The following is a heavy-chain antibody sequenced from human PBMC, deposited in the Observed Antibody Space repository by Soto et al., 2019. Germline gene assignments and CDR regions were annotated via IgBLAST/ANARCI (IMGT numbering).Heavy chain of an antibody. CDR1: GGSFSNFG. J-gene: IGHJ4*02. Sequence: SVKVSCKASGGSFSNFGISWVRQAPGQGLEWMGGIVPVFGRPNYAQRFRGRLTITADESTSTGYMELISLRSDDTAVYYCARDDGGSPWYFDYWGQGTLVTVSS. CDR3: ARDDGGSPWYFDY. D-gene: IGHD1-26*01. CDR2: IVPVFGRP. V-gene: IGHV1-69*13.